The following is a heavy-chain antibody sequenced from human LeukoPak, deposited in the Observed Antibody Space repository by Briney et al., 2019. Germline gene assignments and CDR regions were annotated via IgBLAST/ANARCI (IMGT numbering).Heavy chain of an antibody. J-gene: IGHJ3*02. CDR3: ARFVGAAALSAFDI. V-gene: IGHV1-8*03. Sequence: ASVKVSCKASGYTFTSYDINWVRQATGQGLEWMGWMNPNSGNTGYAQKFQGRVTITRNTSISTAYMELRSLRSDDTAVYYCARFVGAAALSAFDIWGQGTMVTVSS. CDR2: MNPNSGNT. CDR1: GYTFTSYD. D-gene: IGHD6-13*01.